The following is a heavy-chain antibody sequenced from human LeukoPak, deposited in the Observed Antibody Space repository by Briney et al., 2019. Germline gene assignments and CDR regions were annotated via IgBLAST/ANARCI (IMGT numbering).Heavy chain of an antibody. CDR2: IHYSGIT. CDR1: GGSISTYY. CDR3: ARYGSGTYALDV. Sequence: SETLSLTCTVSGGSISTYYWSWIRQPPGKGLEWIAHIHYSGITKYNPSLKSRVTMSVDTSKNQFSLKLSSVTAADTAVYYCARYGSGTYALDVWGQGTMVTVSS. J-gene: IGHJ3*01. V-gene: IGHV4-59*08. D-gene: IGHD3-10*01.